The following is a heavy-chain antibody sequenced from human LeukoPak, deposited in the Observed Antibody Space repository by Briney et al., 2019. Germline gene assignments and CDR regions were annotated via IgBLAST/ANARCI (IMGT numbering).Heavy chain of an antibody. V-gene: IGHV1-69*05. CDR2: IIPIFGKP. CDR3: ARGGPQEG. J-gene: IGHJ3*01. CDR1: GDTLDNYA. Sequence: SVKVSCKASGDTLDNYALSWVRQAPGQGPEWMGGIIPIFGKPKYAQKFQGRATFTTDESTSTIHLELTSLRSEDTAVYYCARGGPQEGWGQGTMVTVSS.